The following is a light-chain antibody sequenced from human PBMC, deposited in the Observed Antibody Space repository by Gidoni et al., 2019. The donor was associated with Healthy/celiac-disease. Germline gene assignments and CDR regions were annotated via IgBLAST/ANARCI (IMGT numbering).Light chain of an antibody. J-gene: IGKJ1*01. CDR1: QSVGSY. CDR3: QQRSNWWT. CDR2: DAS. Sequence: EIVLPQSPATLSLSPGERATLSCRASQSVGSYLAWYQQKPGQAPRLLIYDASSRATGIPARFSGSGSGTDFTPTISSREPEDFAVYYCQQRSNWWTFXQXTKVEIQ. V-gene: IGKV3-11*01.